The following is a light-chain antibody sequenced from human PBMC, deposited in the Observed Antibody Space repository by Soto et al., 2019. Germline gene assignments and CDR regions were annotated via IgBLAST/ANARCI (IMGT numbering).Light chain of an antibody. CDR3: QQYGSSPPM. CDR1: QSVTYSY. J-gene: IGKJ1*01. CDR2: GAS. Sequence: EIVLTQSPGTLSLSPGERATLSCWASQSVTYSYLAWYQQKPGQAPRLLTSGASSRATGIPDRLSGSGSGTDFTLTISRLEPEDFAVYYSQQYGSSPPMFGKGTKV. V-gene: IGKV3-20*01.